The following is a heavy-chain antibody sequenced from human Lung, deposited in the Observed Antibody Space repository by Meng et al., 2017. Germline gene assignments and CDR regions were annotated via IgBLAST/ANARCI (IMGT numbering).Heavy chain of an antibody. J-gene: IGHJ5*02. Sequence: QVQLVQSGDEVKKPWASVKVSCKASGYTFTSYGISWVRQAPGQGLEWMGWISGYNGNTNYAQKFQGRVTMTTDTSTSTAYMELRSLRSDDTAVYYCARDRYCSTTSCTGWFDPWGQGTLVTVSS. CDR2: ISGYNGNT. V-gene: IGHV1-18*01. D-gene: IGHD2-2*01. CDR3: ARDRYCSTTSCTGWFDP. CDR1: GYTFTSYG.